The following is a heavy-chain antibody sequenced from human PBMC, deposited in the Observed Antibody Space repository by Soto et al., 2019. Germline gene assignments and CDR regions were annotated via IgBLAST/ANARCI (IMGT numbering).Heavy chain of an antibody. V-gene: IGHV1-18*01. D-gene: IGHD2-15*01. CDR3: ARDLDCSGGSCYATFDY. CDR2: ISAYNGNT. CDR1: GYTFTSYG. J-gene: IGHJ4*02. Sequence: GASVKVSCKASGYTFTSYGISWVRQAPGQGLEWMGWISAYNGNTNYAQKLQGRVTMTTDTSTSTAYMELRSLRSDDTAVYYCARDLDCSGGSCYATFDYWGQGTLVTVSS.